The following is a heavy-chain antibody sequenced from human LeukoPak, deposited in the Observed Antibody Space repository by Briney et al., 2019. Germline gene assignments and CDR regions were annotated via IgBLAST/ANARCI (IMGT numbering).Heavy chain of an antibody. V-gene: IGHV4-39*01. J-gene: IGHJ3*02. CDR1: GGYISRSSYY. Sequence: PSETLSLTCTVSGGYISRSSYYWGWIRQPPGKGLESIGSIYYSDSGIMYYNPSLKSRVTMFADTSKNQFSLRVSSVTAADTAVYYCARRPPALGAFDIWGQGTMVSVSS. CDR2: IYYSDSGIM. CDR3: ARRPPALGAFDI.